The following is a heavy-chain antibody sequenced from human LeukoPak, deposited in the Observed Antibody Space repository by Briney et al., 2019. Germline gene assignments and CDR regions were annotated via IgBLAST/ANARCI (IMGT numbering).Heavy chain of an antibody. J-gene: IGHJ4*02. CDR3: AKGSTQSSGWYGFDY. V-gene: IGHV3-30*18. CDR2: ISYDGSNK. CDR1: GFTFSSYG. D-gene: IGHD6-19*01. Sequence: PGGSLRLSCAASGFTFSSYGMHWVRQAPGKGLEWVAVISYDGSNKYYADSVKGRFTISRDNPKNTLYLQMNSLRAEDTAVYYCAKGSTQSSGWYGFDYWGQGTLVTVSS.